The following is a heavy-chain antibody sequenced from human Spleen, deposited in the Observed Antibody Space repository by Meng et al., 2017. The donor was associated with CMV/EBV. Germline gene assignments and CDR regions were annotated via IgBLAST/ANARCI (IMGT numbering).Heavy chain of an antibody. CDR3: ASIGIYGGNT. D-gene: IGHD4/OR15-4a*01. CDR1: GYSFTSYW. V-gene: IGHV5-51*01. Sequence: GESLKISCKGSGYSFTSYWVVWVRQTPGKGLEWMGIIYPSDSDTKYSPSFQGQVTISADTSINTAYLQWSSLKASDTAMYYCASIGIYGGNTWGQGTLVTVSS. J-gene: IGHJ5*02. CDR2: IYPSDSDT.